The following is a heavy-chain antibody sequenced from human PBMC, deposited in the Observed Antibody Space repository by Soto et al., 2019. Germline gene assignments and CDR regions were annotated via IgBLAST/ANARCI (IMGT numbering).Heavy chain of an antibody. CDR2: INPNSGGT. CDR1: GYTFTGYY. J-gene: IGHJ3*02. Sequence: ASVKVSCKASGYTFTGYYMHWVRQAPGQGLEWMGWINPNSGGTNYAQKFQGWVTMTRDTSISTAYMELSRLRSDDTAVYYCARDGLEIGPYYDSSVAAFDIWGQGTMVTVSS. D-gene: IGHD3-22*01. CDR3: ARDGLEIGPYYDSSVAAFDI. V-gene: IGHV1-2*04.